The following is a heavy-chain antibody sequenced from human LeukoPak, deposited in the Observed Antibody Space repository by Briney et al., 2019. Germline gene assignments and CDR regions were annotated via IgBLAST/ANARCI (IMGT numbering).Heavy chain of an antibody. Sequence: SETLSLTRTVSGGSISSYYWSWIRQPPGKGLEWIGYIYYSGSTNYNPSLKSRVTISVDTSKNQFSLKLSSVTAADTAVYYCARGYCSGGSCYSWYYYYGMDVWGQGTTVTVSS. CDR1: GGSISSYY. CDR2: IYYSGST. J-gene: IGHJ6*02. CDR3: ARGYCSGGSCYSWYYYYGMDV. V-gene: IGHV4-59*01. D-gene: IGHD2-15*01.